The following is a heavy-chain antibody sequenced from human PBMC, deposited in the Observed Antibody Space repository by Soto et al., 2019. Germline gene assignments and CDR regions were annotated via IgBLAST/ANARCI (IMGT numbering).Heavy chain of an antibody. CDR3: ARDPAPTTVTTAWYFDL. J-gene: IGHJ2*01. CDR2: INPSGGST. Sequence: ASVKVSCKASGYTFTSYYMHWVRQAPGQGLEWMGIINPSGGSTSYAQKFQGRVTITADESTSTAYMELSSLRSEDTAVYYCARDPAPTTVTTAWYFDLWGRGTLVTVSS. V-gene: IGHV1-46*01. D-gene: IGHD4-17*01. CDR1: GYTFTSYY.